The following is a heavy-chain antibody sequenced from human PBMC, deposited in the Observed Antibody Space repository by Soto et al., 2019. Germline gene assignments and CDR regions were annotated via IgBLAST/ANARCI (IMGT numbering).Heavy chain of an antibody. D-gene: IGHD3-3*01. CDR1: GGSIGNYY. V-gene: IGHV4-59*01. J-gene: IGHJ4*02. CDR2: IYYNGNT. Sequence: PSETLSLTCSVSGGSIGNYYWSWIRQTPEKRLEWIGYIYYNGNTKYNPSLQSRVTISLDTSKNHLSLQLGSVTAADTAVYHCARAIFAVAAYYFDYWGQGTLVTVSS. CDR3: ARAIFAVAAYYFDY.